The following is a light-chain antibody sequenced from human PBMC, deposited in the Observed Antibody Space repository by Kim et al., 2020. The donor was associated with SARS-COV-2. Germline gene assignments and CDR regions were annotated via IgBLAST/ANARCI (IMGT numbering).Light chain of an antibody. CDR3: QHYNNWPHDT. CDR2: AAS. Sequence: EIVLTQSPGTLSLSPGERATLSCRASQSVSSNLAWYQQKPGQAPRLLIYAASIRATGIPARFSGSGSETEFTLTISSLQSEDFAVYYCQHYNNWPHDTFGQGTKLEI. J-gene: IGKJ2*01. V-gene: IGKV3D-15*01. CDR1: QSVSSN.